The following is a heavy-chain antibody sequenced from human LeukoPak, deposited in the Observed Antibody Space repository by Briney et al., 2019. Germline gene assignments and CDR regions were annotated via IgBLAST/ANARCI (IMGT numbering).Heavy chain of an antibody. CDR2: VSKDGNTK. V-gene: IGHV3-30*04. CDR3: ARGIQPPKYYGSGSDTFDI. D-gene: IGHD3-10*01. J-gene: IGHJ3*02. Sequence: GSLRLSCVASGFTFSTYAIHWVRQAPGKGLEWVAVVSKDGNTKYYADSVKGRFTISRDNSKNTLYLQMNSLRAEDTSVYYCARGIQPPKYYGSGSDTFDIWGQGTMVTVSS. CDR1: GFTFSTYA.